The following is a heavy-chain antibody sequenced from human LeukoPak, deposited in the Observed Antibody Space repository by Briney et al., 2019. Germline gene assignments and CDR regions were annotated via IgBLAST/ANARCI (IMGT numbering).Heavy chain of an antibody. V-gene: IGHV3-30-3*01. Sequence: GGSLRLSCAASGFTFRSYAMHWVRQAPGKGLEWVALISYDGSNKYYAESVKGRFTISRDNYKNTLSLEMNSLRAEDTAVYYCAREDYGSGTFFDYWGQGTLVPVSS. CDR1: GFTFRSYA. CDR2: ISYDGSNK. J-gene: IGHJ4*02. D-gene: IGHD3-10*01. CDR3: AREDYGSGTFFDY.